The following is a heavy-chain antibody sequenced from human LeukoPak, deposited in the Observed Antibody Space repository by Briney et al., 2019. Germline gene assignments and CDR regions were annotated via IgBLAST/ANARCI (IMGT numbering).Heavy chain of an antibody. V-gene: IGHV4-59*01. CDR2: IYYSGST. Sequence: SETLSLTCTVSGGSISSYYWSWIRQPPGKGLEWIGYIYYSGSTNYNPSLKSRVTISVDTSKNQFSLKLSSVTAADTAAYYCARETMRGVGSFDYWGQGTLVTVSS. D-gene: IGHD3-10*01. CDR3: ARETMRGVGSFDY. J-gene: IGHJ4*02. CDR1: GGSISSYY.